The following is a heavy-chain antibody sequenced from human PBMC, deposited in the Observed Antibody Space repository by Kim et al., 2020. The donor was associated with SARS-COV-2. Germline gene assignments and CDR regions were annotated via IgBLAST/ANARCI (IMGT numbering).Heavy chain of an antibody. CDR2: P. Sequence: PNYNPSLKSRVTMSVDTSRNEFSLNLRSVTDADAAVYFCARDTSGYTEFDYWGQGTLVTVSS. J-gene: IGHJ4*02. CDR3: ARDTSGYTEFDY. V-gene: IGHV4-4*06. D-gene: IGHD5-12*01.